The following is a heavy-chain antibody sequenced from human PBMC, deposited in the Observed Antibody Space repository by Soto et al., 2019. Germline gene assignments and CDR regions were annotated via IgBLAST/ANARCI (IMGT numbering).Heavy chain of an antibody. D-gene: IGHD3-22*01. J-gene: IGHJ4*02. CDR2: TYYNGNA. CDR1: GGSIDRSNYY. CDR3: ARHFVAVVIKGWGY. Sequence: SETLSLTSTVSGGSIDRSNYYWDWIRQPPGKGLEWIGTTYYNGNAYYNPSLKSRVTMSVDTSKNQFSLKLISVTAADTAVYYCARHFVAVVIKGWGYWGQGTLVTVSS. V-gene: IGHV4-39*01.